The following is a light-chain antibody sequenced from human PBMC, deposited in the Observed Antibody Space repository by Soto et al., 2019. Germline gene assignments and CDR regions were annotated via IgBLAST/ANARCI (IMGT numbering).Light chain of an antibody. J-gene: IGLJ2*01. V-gene: IGLV1-40*01. CDR2: GNS. CDR1: SSNIGARYD. Sequence: QYVLTQPPSVSGAPGQRVTISCTGSSSNIGARYDVHWYQQLPGTAPKLLIYGNSNRPSGVPDRFSGSKSGTSASLAITGLQAEDEADYYCQSYDSSLSARVVFGGGTKVTVL. CDR3: QSYDSSLSARVV.